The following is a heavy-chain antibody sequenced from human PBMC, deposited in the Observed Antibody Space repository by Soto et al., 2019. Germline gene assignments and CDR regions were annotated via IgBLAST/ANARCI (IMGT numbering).Heavy chain of an antibody. CDR3: TTDSYSTVIVVRFDY. CDR1: GFTFTNAW. Sequence: NPGGSLRLSCAASGFTFTNAWINWVRQAPGKGLEWVGRIKSKIDGGTTDFAAPVKGRFAISRDDSQNMVYLQMTSLKIEDTAVYFCTTDSYSTVIVVRFDYWGHGTLVTVSS. CDR2: IKSKIDGGTT. V-gene: IGHV3-15*07. J-gene: IGHJ4*01. D-gene: IGHD3-22*01.